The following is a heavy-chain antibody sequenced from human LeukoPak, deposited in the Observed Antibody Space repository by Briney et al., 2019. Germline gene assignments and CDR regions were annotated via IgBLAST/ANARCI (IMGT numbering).Heavy chain of an antibody. V-gene: IGHV3-30*04. Sequence: GGSLRLSCAASGFTFSSYAMHWVRQAPGKGLEWVPVISYDGSNKYYADSVKGRFTISRDNSKNTLYLQMNSLRAEDTAVCYCARDHTGWPLRTYYYGMDVWGQGTTVTVSS. CDR2: ISYDGSNK. CDR3: ARDHTGWPLRTYYYGMDV. CDR1: GFTFSSYA. J-gene: IGHJ6*02. D-gene: IGHD1-14*01.